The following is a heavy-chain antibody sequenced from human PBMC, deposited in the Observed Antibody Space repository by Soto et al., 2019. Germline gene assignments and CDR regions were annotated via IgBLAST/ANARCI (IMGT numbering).Heavy chain of an antibody. CDR3: AKAFNNWNDYYGMDF. Sequence: EVQLLESGGGLVQPGGSLRLSCAASGFTFSSYAMSWVRQAPGKGLEWVSAISGSGGSTYYADSVKGRFTISRDNSKNTLYLQMNSLTAEDTAVYYCAKAFNNWNDYYGMDFWGQGTTVTV. J-gene: IGHJ6*02. CDR1: GFTFSSYA. V-gene: IGHV3-23*01. CDR2: ISGSGGST. D-gene: IGHD1-20*01.